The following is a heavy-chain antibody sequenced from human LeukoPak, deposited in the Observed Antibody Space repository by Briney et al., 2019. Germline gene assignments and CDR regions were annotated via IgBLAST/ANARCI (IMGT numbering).Heavy chain of an antibody. Sequence: ASVKVSCKASGYSFNNYDINWVRQAAGQGPEWMGRLDPHSGDTDYAQKFRGRVIMTKNTSINTAYLELSSLISEDTAVYYCARSRRGYYMDVWGRGTTVTVSS. J-gene: IGHJ6*03. CDR3: ARSRRGYYMDV. V-gene: IGHV1-8*01. CDR2: LDPHSGDT. CDR1: GYSFNNYD.